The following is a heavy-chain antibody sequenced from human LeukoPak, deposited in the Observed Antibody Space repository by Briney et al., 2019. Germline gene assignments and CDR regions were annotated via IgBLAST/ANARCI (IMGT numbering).Heavy chain of an antibody. CDR3: AFSMAAFYYYYYYMDV. Sequence: GSSVKVSSKASGGAFNSHAISWVRPAPGQGIEWRGGIIPICGTANYAQKFPGRVTITTDESTSTAYMELSSLRSEDTAVYYCAFSMAAFYYYYYYMDVWGKGTTVTVSS. D-gene: IGHD6-6*01. CDR1: GGAFNSHA. CDR2: IIPICGTA. V-gene: IGHV1-69*05. J-gene: IGHJ6*03.